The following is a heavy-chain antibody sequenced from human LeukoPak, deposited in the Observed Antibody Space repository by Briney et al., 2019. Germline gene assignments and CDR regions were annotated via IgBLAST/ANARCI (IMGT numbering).Heavy chain of an antibody. D-gene: IGHD4-17*01. CDR2: IRGKVYGGTI. CDR3: TRSGLVTTPSAFDI. CDR1: GFTFSNYA. Sequence: GGSLRLSCAASGFTFSNYAMSWFRQAPEKGLEWVGFIRGKVYGGTIEYAASVKGRFIISRDDSKSIAYLQMNSLKTEDTAVYFCTRSGLVTTPSAFDIWGQGTMVTVSS. V-gene: IGHV3-49*03. J-gene: IGHJ3*02.